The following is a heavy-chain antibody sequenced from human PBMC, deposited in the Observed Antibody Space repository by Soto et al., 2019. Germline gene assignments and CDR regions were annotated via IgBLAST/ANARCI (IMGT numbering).Heavy chain of an antibody. CDR3: ARDRRRYYGSGSSYYYYGMDV. D-gene: IGHD3-10*01. CDR1: GGSISSYY. Sequence: SETLSLTCTVSGGSISSYYWSWIRQPPGKGLEWIGYIYYSGSTNYNPSLKSRVTISVDTSKNQFSLKLSSVTAADTAVYCCARDRRRYYGSGSSYYYYGMDVWGQGTLVTVSS. V-gene: IGHV4-59*01. J-gene: IGHJ6*02. CDR2: IYYSGST.